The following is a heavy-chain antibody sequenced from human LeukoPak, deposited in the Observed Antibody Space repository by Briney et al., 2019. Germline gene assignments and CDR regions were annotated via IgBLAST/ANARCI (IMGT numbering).Heavy chain of an antibody. CDR2: IKQDGSEK. J-gene: IGHJ5*02. CDR3: AKDGTDYGSGSYSSRWFDP. CDR1: GFTFSSYW. V-gene: IGHV3-7*01. D-gene: IGHD3-10*01. Sequence: PGGSLRLSCAASGFTFSSYWMSWVRQAPGKGLEWVANIKQDGSEKYYVDSVKGRFTISRDNAKNSLYLQMNSLRAEDTAVYYCAKDGTDYGSGSYSSRWFDPWGQGTLVTVSS.